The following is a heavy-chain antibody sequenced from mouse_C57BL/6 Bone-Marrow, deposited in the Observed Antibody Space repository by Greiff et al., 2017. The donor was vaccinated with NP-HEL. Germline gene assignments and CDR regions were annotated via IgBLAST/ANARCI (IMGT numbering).Heavy chain of an antibody. J-gene: IGHJ3*01. V-gene: IGHV1-82*01. CDR1: GYAFSSSW. D-gene: IGHD3-2*02. CDR3: ARCGTAQATWFAY. Sequence: QVQLQQSGPELVKPGASVKISCKASGYAFSSSWMNWVKQRPGKGLEWIGRIYPGDGDTNYNGKFKGKATLTADKSSSTAYMQLSSLTSEDSAVYFCARCGTAQATWFAYWGQGTLVTVSA. CDR2: IYPGDGDT.